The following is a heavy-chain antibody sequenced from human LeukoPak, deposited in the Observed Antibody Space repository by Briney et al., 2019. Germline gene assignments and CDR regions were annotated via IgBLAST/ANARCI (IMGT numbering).Heavy chain of an antibody. CDR3: KTAYDILTAYYSPNYLDH. Sequence: GGSLRLSCAASGFTFNNYAMTLVRQAPGKGLEWVSVISGSGGTTYYTESVKGRFTISRDNSKNTLYLQMNSLRAEDTFFYKRKTAYDILTAYYSPNYLDHWGQGTLVTVSS. J-gene: IGHJ4*02. CDR1: GFTFNNYA. V-gene: IGHV3-23*01. CDR2: ISGSGGTT. D-gene: IGHD3-9*01.